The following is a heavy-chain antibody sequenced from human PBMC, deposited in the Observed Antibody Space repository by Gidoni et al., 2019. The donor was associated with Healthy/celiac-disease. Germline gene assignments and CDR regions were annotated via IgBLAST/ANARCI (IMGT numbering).Heavy chain of an antibody. V-gene: IGHV1-2*04. CDR1: GYTFTGYY. Sequence: QVQLVQSGAEVKKPGASVKVSCKASGYTFTGYYMHWVRQAPGQGLEWMGWINPNSGGTNYAQKFQGWVTMTRDTSISTAYMELSRLRSDDTAVYYCARGRNGWLVPGDAFDIWGQGTMVTVSS. CDR3: ARGRNGWLVPGDAFDI. J-gene: IGHJ3*02. D-gene: IGHD6-19*01. CDR2: INPNSGGT.